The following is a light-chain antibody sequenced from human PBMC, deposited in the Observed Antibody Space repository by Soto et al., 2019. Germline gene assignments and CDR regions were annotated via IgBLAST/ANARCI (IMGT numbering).Light chain of an antibody. CDR1: QGISSW. Sequence: DVQMTQSPSSVSASVGDRITITCRASQGISSWVAWYQQKPWKAPKLLIYAASSLQSGVPSRFSGSGSGTHFTLTISSLQPEDFVTYYCQQANTVPLTFAQGTRLEN. V-gene: IGKV1D-12*01. CDR2: AAS. CDR3: QQANTVPLT. J-gene: IGKJ5*01.